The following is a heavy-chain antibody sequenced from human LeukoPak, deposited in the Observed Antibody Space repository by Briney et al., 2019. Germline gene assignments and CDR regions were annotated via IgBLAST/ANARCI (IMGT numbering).Heavy chain of an antibody. J-gene: IGHJ4*02. D-gene: IGHD3-10*01. CDR2: IWYDGSNK. V-gene: IGHV3-33*01. CDR3: ARDGNSGFGLGNLDY. Sequence: PGGSLRLSCPASGFTFSSYAKHWVRQAPGKGLEWVAVIWYDGSNKYYADSVKGRFTISRDNSKNTLYLQMNSLRAEDTAVYYCARDGNSGFGLGNLDYWGQGTLVTVSS. CDR1: GFTFSSYA.